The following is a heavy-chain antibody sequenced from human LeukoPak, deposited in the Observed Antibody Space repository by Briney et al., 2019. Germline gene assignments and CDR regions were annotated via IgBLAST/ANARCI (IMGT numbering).Heavy chain of an antibody. D-gene: IGHD3-9*01. V-gene: IGHV3-48*02. CDR2: ITHTGTTI. Sequence: GGSLRLSCAASGFTFSSFSMNWVRQAPGKGLEWLSYITHTGTTIYYADSVKGRFTISRDNGKNSLDLQMNSLRDEDTAVYYCARDRDWAFDIWGQGTVVTVSP. J-gene: IGHJ3*02. CDR3: ARDRDWAFDI. CDR1: GFTFSSFS.